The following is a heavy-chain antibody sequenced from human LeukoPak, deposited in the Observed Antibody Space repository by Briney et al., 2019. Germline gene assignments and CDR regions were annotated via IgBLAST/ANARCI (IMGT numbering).Heavy chain of an antibody. Sequence: SETLSLTCTVSGGSISSSSYYWGWIRQPPGKGLEWIGSIYYSGSTYYNPSLKSRVTISVDTSKNQFSLKLSSVTAADTAVYYCARRGDPTTGTTLFDPWGQGTLVTVSS. CDR1: GGSISSSSYY. J-gene: IGHJ5*02. D-gene: IGHD1-1*01. V-gene: IGHV4-39*01. CDR2: IYYSGST. CDR3: ARRGDPTTGTTLFDP.